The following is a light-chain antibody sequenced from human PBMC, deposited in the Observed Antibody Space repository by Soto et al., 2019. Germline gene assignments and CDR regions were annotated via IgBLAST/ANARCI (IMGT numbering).Light chain of an antibody. J-gene: IGLJ3*02. Sequence: QSVLTQPASVSGSPGQSITISCTGTSSDVRGYNYVSWYQQHPGKAPKLMIYEVSNRPSGVSNRFSGSKSGNTASLTISGLQAEDEADYYCSSYTSSSTRVFGGGPKLTVL. V-gene: IGLV2-14*01. CDR1: SSDVRGYNY. CDR2: EVS. CDR3: SSYTSSSTRV.